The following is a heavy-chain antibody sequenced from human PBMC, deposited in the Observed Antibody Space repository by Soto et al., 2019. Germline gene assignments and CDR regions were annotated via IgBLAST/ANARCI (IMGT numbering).Heavy chain of an antibody. CDR1: GGSISSSSYY. Sequence: QLQLQESGPGLVKPSETLSLTCTVSGGSISSSSYYWGWIRQPPGKGLEWIGSIYYSGSTYYNPSLKSRVTISVDTSKNQFSLKLSSVTAADTAVYYCATTARVMITFGGVRMPFDYWGQGTLVTVSS. CDR3: ATTARVMITFGGVRMPFDY. D-gene: IGHD3-16*01. CDR2: IYYSGST. J-gene: IGHJ4*02. V-gene: IGHV4-39*01.